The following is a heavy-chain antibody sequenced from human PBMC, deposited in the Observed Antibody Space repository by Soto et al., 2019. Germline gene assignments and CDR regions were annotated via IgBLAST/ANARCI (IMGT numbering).Heavy chain of an antibody. CDR3: ARGRGKKPAASLGY. CDR1: GYTFTSYD. J-gene: IGHJ4*02. Sequence: ASVKVSCKASGYTFTSYDINWVRQATGQGLEWMGWMNPNSGNTGYAQKFQGRVTMTRNTSISTAYMELSSLRSEDTAVYYCARGRGKKPAASLGYWGQGTLVTVSS. D-gene: IGHD2-2*01. CDR2: MNPNSGNT. V-gene: IGHV1-8*01.